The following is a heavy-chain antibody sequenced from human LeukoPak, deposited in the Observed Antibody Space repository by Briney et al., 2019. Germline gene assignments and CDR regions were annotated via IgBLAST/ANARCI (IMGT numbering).Heavy chain of an antibody. D-gene: IGHD2/OR15-2a*01. J-gene: IGHJ4*02. V-gene: IGHV4-61*05. Sequence: PSETLSLTFTVSGGSISSSSYYWGWIRQPPGMGLEWIGYISYSGSTNYNPSFKSRVTFSIDTSKNQFSLWLDSVTAADTAVYYCASAPHVNYFDFWGQGALVTVSA. CDR1: GGSISSSSYY. CDR2: ISYSGST. CDR3: ASAPHVNYFDF.